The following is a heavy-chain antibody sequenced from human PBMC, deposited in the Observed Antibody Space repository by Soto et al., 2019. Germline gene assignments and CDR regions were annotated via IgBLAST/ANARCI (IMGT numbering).Heavy chain of an antibody. Sequence: PSETLSLTCAVYGGPFSGYYWSWIRQPPGKGLEWIGEINHSGSTNYNPSLKSRVTISVDTSKNQFSLKLSSVTAADTAVYYCARGRRIAAHHHNWFDPWGQGTLVTVS. V-gene: IGHV4-34*01. CDR3: ARGRRIAAHHHNWFDP. CDR1: GGPFSGYY. D-gene: IGHD6-6*01. J-gene: IGHJ5*02. CDR2: INHSGST.